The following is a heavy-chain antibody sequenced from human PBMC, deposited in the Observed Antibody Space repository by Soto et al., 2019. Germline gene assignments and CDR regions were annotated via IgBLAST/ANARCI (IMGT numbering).Heavy chain of an antibody. CDR3: ARSNYYYDSEDWFDP. CDR1: GYIFTSYW. V-gene: IGHV5-51*01. Sequence: GESLKISCNGSGYIFTSYWIGWVRQMPGKGLEWMGIIYPGDSDTRYSPSFQGQVTISADKSISTAYLQWSSLKASDTAMYYCARSNYYYDSEDWFDPWGQGTLVTVSS. CDR2: IYPGDSDT. D-gene: IGHD3-22*01. J-gene: IGHJ5*02.